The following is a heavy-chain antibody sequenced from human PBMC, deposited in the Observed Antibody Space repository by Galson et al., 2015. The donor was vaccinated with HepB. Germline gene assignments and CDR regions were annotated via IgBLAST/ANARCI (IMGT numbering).Heavy chain of an antibody. CDR1: GFTFGAYE. CDR3: VRDDALWSWYFDS. CDR2: ISSNGYMI. V-gene: IGHV3-48*03. J-gene: IGHJ4*02. D-gene: IGHD3-10*01. Sequence: SLRLSCAASGFTFGAYEMNWVRQAPGTGLEWISYISSNGYMIYYAESVKGRFTVSRDNARDSLYLQMNSLRVEDTAVYYCVRDDALWSWYFDSWGQGILVTVSS.